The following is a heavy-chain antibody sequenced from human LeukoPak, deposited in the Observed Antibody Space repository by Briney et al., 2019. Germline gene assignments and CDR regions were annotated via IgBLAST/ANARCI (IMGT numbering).Heavy chain of an antibody. J-gene: IGHJ4*02. Sequence: PSETLSFTCAVSGGSISSSNWWSWVRQPPGKGLEWIGEIYHSGSTNYNPSLKSRVTISVDKSKNQFSLKLSSVTAADTAVYYCARATYLSIAVAGYFDYWGQGTLVTVSS. CDR2: IYHSGST. CDR3: ARATYLSIAVAGYFDY. CDR1: GGSISSSNW. D-gene: IGHD6-19*01. V-gene: IGHV4-4*02.